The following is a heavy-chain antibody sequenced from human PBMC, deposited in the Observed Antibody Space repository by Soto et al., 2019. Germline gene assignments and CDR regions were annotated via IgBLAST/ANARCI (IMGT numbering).Heavy chain of an antibody. J-gene: IGHJ4*02. CDR2: LYSDGTT. CDR3: AGERGGGPTGGYFVS. CDR1: GFTVSSKY. D-gene: IGHD3-16*01. V-gene: IGHV3-53*02. Sequence: EVQLVETGGGLIQPGGSLRLSCAASGFTVSSKYMTWVRQAPGKGLEWVSVLYSDGTTYYADSVQARFTISSDNSKNTLYLRMNGRRAGDRAVYYCAGERGGGPTGGYFVSWVQGSLVTV.